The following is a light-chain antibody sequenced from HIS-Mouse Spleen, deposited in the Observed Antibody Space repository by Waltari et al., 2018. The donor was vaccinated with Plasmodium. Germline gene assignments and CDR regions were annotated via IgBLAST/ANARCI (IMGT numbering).Light chain of an antibody. J-gene: IGLJ3*02. Sequence: SYELTQPPSVLVSPGQTARITCSGDALPKKYAYWYQQKSGQAPGLVIYEDSKRPSGIPERFSGSSSGTMATLTISGAQVEDEADYYCYSTDSSGNHRVFGGGTKLTVL. CDR1: ALPKKY. CDR3: YSTDSSGNHRV. V-gene: IGLV3-10*01. CDR2: EDS.